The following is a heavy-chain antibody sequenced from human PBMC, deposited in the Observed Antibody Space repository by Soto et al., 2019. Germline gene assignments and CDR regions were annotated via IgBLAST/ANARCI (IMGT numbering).Heavy chain of an antibody. Sequence: EVQLLESGGGLVQPGGSLRLSCAASGFTFSSYAMSWVRQAPGKGLEWVSAISGSGGSTYYADSVKGRFTISRDNSKNTLYVHMKSLRAEDTAVCYCAKGPYYYDSRGPEGPWGQGTLVTVSS. D-gene: IGHD3-22*01. CDR2: ISGSGGST. J-gene: IGHJ5*02. V-gene: IGHV3-23*01. CDR3: AKGPYYYDSRGPEGP. CDR1: GFTFSSYA.